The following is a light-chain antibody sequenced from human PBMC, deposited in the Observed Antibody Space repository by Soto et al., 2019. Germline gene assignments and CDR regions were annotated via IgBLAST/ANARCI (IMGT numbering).Light chain of an antibody. J-gene: IGKJ4*01. CDR3: QQYNTYST. Sequence: DIQMTXXPSSVSASVGDRVTITCRASQSIDNWLAWYQQKPGKAPKLLIYKASSLESGVPSRFSGSGSGTAFTLTISGLQPDDFATYYCQQYNTYSTFGGGTNVEIK. V-gene: IGKV1-5*03. CDR1: QSIDNW. CDR2: KAS.